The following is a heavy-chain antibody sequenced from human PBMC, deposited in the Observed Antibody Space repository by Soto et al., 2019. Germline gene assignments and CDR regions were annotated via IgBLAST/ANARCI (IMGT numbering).Heavy chain of an antibody. Sequence: SVKVSCKASGYTFTSYGISWVRQAPGQGLEWMGWISAYNGNTNYAQKLQGRVTMTTDTSTSTAYMELRSLRSDDTAVYYCARELSSSSWYSWFDPWGQGTLVTVSS. CDR3: ARELSSSSWYSWFDP. D-gene: IGHD6-13*01. J-gene: IGHJ5*02. V-gene: IGHV1-18*01. CDR2: ISAYNGNT. CDR1: GYTFTSYG.